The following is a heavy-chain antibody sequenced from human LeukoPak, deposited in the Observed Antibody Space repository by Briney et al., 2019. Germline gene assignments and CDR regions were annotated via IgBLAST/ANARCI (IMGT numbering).Heavy chain of an antibody. CDR3: ASLGYCSGGSCPNDAFDI. V-gene: IGHV5-51*01. CDR1: GYSFTSYW. Sequence: GESLKISCKGSGYSFTSYWIGWVRQMPGKGLEWMGIIYPGDSDTRYSPSFQGQVTISADKSISTAYLQWSSLKASDTAMYYCASLGYCSGGSCPNDAFDIWGQGTMVTVSS. CDR2: IYPGDSDT. D-gene: IGHD2-15*01. J-gene: IGHJ3*02.